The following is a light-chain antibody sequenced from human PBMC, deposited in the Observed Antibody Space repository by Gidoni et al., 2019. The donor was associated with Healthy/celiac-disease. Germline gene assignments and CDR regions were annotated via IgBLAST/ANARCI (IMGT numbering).Light chain of an antibody. Sequence: QSALTQPASVSGSPGQSITISCTGTSSDVGSYNLVSWYQQNPGKAPKIMIYEGSKRPSGVSNRFSGSKSGNTASLTISGLQAEDEADYYCCSYAGSSTFVVFGGGTKLTVL. V-gene: IGLV2-23*01. CDR1: SSDVGSYNL. J-gene: IGLJ2*01. CDR3: CSYAGSSTFVV. CDR2: EGS.